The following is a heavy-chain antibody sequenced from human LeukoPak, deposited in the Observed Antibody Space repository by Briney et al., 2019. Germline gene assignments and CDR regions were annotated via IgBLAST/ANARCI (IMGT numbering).Heavy chain of an antibody. V-gene: IGHV3-48*03. CDR1: GFTFSSYE. D-gene: IGHD2-2*01. J-gene: IGHJ6*03. CDR3: ARDCSSTSCYVDYYYMDV. CDR2: ISSSGSII. Sequence: GGSLRLSCAASGFTFSSYEMNWVRQAPGKGLEWVSYISSSGSIIYYADSGKGRFTISRDNAKNSVYLQMNSLRAEDTAVYYCARDCSSTSCYVDYYYMDVWGKGTTVTVSS.